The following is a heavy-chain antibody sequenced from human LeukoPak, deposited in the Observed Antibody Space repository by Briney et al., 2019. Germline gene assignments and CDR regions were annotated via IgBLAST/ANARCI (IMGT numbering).Heavy chain of an antibody. V-gene: IGHV3-23*01. J-gene: IGHJ4*02. CDR1: GFTISTYG. Sequence: PGGSLRLSCAASGFTISTYGMSWVRQAQGKGLEWVSSISGGTTYYADSVKGRFTISRDNSKNTVSLQMNSLRAEDTAVYYCAKSVYHSGNYWGQGTLVTVSS. CDR2: ISGGTT. D-gene: IGHD3-10*01. CDR3: AKSVYHSGNY.